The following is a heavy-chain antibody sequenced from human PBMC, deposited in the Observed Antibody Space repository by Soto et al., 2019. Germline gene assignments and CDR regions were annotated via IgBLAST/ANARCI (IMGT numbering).Heavy chain of an antibody. CDR3: ARTGDDSSGDYLNYFNY. Sequence: SGPTLVNPTQPLTLTCPFSGFSPSTSGMRVSWIRQPPGKALEWLARLDWDDDKIYSTSLKTRLTISKDTSKNQVVLTMANMDPVDTATYYCARTGDDSSGDYLNYFNYWGQGTLVTVSS. D-gene: IGHD3-22*01. V-gene: IGHV2-70*04. J-gene: IGHJ4*02. CDR1: GFSPSTSGMR. CDR2: LDWDDDK.